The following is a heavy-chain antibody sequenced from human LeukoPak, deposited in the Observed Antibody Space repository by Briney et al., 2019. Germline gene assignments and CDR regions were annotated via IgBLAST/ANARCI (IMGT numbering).Heavy chain of an antibody. V-gene: IGHV3-7*01. CDR1: RFTFSSYW. CDR2: IKQDGSEE. Sequence: GGSLRLSCAASRFTFSSYWMSWVRQAPGKGLEWVANIKQDGSEEYYVDSVKGRFTISRDNAKNSLYLQMNSLRAEDTAVYYCARAQTMIYYYYYYMDVWGKGTTVTISS. D-gene: IGHD3-22*01. J-gene: IGHJ6*03. CDR3: ARAQTMIYYYYYYMDV.